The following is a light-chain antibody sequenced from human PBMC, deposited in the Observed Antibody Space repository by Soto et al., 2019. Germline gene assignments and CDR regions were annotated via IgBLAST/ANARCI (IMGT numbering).Light chain of an antibody. CDR1: PSVSGSN. J-gene: IGKJ1*01. V-gene: IGKV3-20*01. CDR2: DTS. CDR3: QQYGSSRWT. Sequence: EIVLTQSPGTLSLSPGERATLSCRASPSVSGSNLAWYQQKPGQAPRLLIYDTSNRTTGIPARFSGSGSGTDFTLTSSRLEPEDFAVYYCQQYGSSRWTFGQGTKVDIK.